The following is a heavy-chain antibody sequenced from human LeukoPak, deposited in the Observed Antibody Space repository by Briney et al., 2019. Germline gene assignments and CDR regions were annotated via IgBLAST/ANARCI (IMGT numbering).Heavy chain of an antibody. CDR3: ASLNCDILTGFCL. V-gene: IGHV4-4*02. Sequence: SGTLSLTWAVSGGSISSSNWWSWVRQPPGKGLEWIGEIYHSGSTNYNPSLKSRVTISVDKSKNQFSLKLSSVTAADTAVYYCASLNCDILTGFCLWGQGTLVTVSS. CDR1: GGSISSSNW. J-gene: IGHJ4*02. CDR2: IYHSGST. D-gene: IGHD3-9*01.